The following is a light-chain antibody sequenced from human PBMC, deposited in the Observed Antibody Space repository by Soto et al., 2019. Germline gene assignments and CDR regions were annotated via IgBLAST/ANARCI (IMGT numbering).Light chain of an antibody. V-gene: IGKV3-11*01. CDR1: QSVFNY. Sequence: EIVLTQSPATLSLSPGERATLSCRASQSVFNYLAWYQQKPGQAPRLLIYDASTGATGIPPRFSGSGSGTDFTLTISSLEPEDFAVYYCQQRSNWPPYTFGQGTKLEIK. CDR2: DAS. CDR3: QQRSNWPPYT. J-gene: IGKJ2*01.